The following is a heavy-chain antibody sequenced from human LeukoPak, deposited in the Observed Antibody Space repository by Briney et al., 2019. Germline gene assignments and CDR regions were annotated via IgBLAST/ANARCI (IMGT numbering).Heavy chain of an antibody. Sequence: GRSLRLSCAASGFTFRDYYMSWIRQAPGKGLEWVSYISSSGDAIYSADSVKGRFTISRDNAKNSLYLQMDSLRVEDTAVYYCVRDPRGSYPFDYWGQGTLVTVSS. V-gene: IGHV3-11*01. CDR1: GFTFRDYY. CDR3: VRDPRGSYPFDY. CDR2: ISSSGDAI. J-gene: IGHJ4*02. D-gene: IGHD1-26*01.